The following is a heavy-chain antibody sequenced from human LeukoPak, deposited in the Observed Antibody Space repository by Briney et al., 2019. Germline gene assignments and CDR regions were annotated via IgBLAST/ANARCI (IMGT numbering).Heavy chain of an antibody. CDR3: ARVEVGATDY. D-gene: IGHD1-26*01. CDR1: GFTFSSYW. V-gene: IGHV3-7*01. J-gene: IGHJ4*02. CDR2: IKQDGSEK. Sequence: GGSLRLSCAAPGFTFSSYWMSWVRQAPGKGLEWVANIKQDGSEKYYVDSVKGRFTISRDNAKNSLYLQMNSLRAEDTAVYYCARVEVGATDYWGQGTLVTVSS.